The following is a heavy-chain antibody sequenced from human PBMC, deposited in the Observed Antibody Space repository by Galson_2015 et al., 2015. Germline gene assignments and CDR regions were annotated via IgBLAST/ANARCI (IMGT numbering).Heavy chain of an antibody. Sequence: SVKVSCKASGYTFTSYGISWVRQAPGQGLEWMGWISAYNGNTNYAQKLQGRVTMTTDTSTSTAYMELRSLRSDDTAVYYCARGGHYYDSSGYYYFDYWGQGTLVTVSS. CDR1: GYTFTSYG. D-gene: IGHD3-22*01. CDR3: ARGGHYYDSSGYYYFDY. J-gene: IGHJ4*02. CDR2: ISAYNGNT. V-gene: IGHV1-18*04.